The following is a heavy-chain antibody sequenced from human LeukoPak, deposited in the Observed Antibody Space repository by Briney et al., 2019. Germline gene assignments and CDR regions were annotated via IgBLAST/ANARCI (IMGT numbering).Heavy chain of an antibody. CDR3: ARSGAYDSSGYSVLPIDY. D-gene: IGHD3-22*01. CDR1: GGSFSGYY. CDR2: INHSGST. Sequence: SETLSLTCAVYGGSFSGYYWSWIRQPPGKGLERIGEINHSGSTNYNPSLKSRVTISVDTSKNQFSLKLSSVTAADTAVYYCARSGAYDSSGYSVLPIDYWGQGTLVTVSS. V-gene: IGHV4-34*01. J-gene: IGHJ4*02.